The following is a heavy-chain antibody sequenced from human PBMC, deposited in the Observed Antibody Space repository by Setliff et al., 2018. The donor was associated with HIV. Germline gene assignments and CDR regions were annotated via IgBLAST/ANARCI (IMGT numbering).Heavy chain of an antibody. J-gene: IGHJ5*02. CDR1: GGSISSYY. CDR2: IYTSGST. Sequence: PSETLSLTCTVSGGSISSYYWSWIRQPAGKGLEWIGRIYTSGSTNYNPSLTSRFTMSVDTSKNQFSLKLSSVTAADTAVYYCARDQGSGSYYKVLNWFDPWGQGTLVTVSS. D-gene: IGHD3-10*01. CDR3: ARDQGSGSYYKVLNWFDP. V-gene: IGHV4-4*07.